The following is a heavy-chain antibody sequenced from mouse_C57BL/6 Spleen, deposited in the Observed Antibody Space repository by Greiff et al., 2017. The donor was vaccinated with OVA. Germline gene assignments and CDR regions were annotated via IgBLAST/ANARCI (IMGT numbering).Heavy chain of an antibody. V-gene: IGHV1-50*01. D-gene: IGHD2-4*01. CDR2: IDPSDSYT. CDR1: GYTFTSYW. J-gene: IGHJ4*01. CDR3: AKITTRAGIYYAMDY. Sequence: QVQLQQSGAELVKPGASVKLSCKASGYTFTSYWMQWVKQRPGQGLEWIGEIDPSDSYTNYNQKFKGKATLTVDTSSSTAYMQLSSLTSEDSAVYYCAKITTRAGIYYAMDYWGQGTSVTVSS.